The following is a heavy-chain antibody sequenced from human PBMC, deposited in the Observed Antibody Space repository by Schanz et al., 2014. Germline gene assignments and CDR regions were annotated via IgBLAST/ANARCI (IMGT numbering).Heavy chain of an antibody. CDR1: GFNLRRYS. J-gene: IGHJ6*02. D-gene: IGHD3-10*01. CDR2: ITGGSTTYT. V-gene: IGHV3-21*01. CDR3: ARGHYGLDV. Sequence: QLVESGGGLVKPGGSLRLSCATSGFNLRRYSMNWVRQAPGKGLEWVSCITGGSTTYTYYADSVRGRFTISRDNAKSSVYLQMNSLRAEDTAVYYCARGHYGLDVWGPGTSVTVSS.